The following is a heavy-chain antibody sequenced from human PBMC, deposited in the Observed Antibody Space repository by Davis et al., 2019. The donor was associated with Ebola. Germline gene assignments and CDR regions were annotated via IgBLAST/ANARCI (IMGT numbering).Heavy chain of an antibody. V-gene: IGHV1-69*06. Sequence: SVKVSCKASGGTFSSYAISWVRQAPGQGLEWMGGIIPIFGTANYAQKFQGRVTITADKSTSTAYMELSSLRSEDTAVYYCARDRRATVYYYYGMDVWGQGTTVTVSS. J-gene: IGHJ6*02. CDR2: IIPIFGTA. D-gene: IGHD1-26*01. CDR3: ARDRRATVYYYYGMDV. CDR1: GGTFSSYA.